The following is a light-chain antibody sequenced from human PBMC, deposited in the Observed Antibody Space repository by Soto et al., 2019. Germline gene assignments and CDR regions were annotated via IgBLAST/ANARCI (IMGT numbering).Light chain of an antibody. Sequence: EIVLTQSPGTLSLSPGERATLSCRASQSVSSNYLAWYQQKPGQAPRPLIYGASSRATGIPDRFSGSGAGTDFTLTIRRLESADFAVYYCQQYGSSPWTFGQGTKVEIK. J-gene: IGKJ1*01. CDR2: GAS. V-gene: IGKV3-20*01. CDR1: QSVSSNY. CDR3: QQYGSSPWT.